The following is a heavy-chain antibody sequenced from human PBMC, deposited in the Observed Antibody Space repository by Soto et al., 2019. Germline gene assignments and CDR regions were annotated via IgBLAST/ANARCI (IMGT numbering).Heavy chain of an antibody. D-gene: IGHD5-12*01. J-gene: IGHJ3*02. V-gene: IGHV3-7*04. CDR3: ARDGDGYNRTVFDI. CDR1: GLTISSYW. Sequence: EVQLVESGGGLVQPGGSLRLSCEASGLTISSYWMSWVRQAPGKGLEWVAIIKEDGTEIYYVDSVKGRFTISRDNAKNSLYLQMNSLRAEDRAVYYCARDGDGYNRTVFDIWGQGTIVTVSS. CDR2: IKEDGTEI.